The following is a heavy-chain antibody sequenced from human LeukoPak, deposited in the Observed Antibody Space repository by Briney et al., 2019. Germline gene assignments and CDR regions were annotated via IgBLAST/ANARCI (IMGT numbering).Heavy chain of an antibody. V-gene: IGHV3-21*01. CDR2: ISSSSSYI. D-gene: IGHD6-6*01. Sequence: GGSLRLSCAASGFTFSSYSMNWARQAPGKGLEWVSSISSSSSYIYYADSVKGRFTISRDNAKNSLYLQMNSLRAEDTAVYYCASTPCGSSVDYWGQGTLVTVSS. J-gene: IGHJ4*02. CDR1: GFTFSSYS. CDR3: ASTPCGSSVDY.